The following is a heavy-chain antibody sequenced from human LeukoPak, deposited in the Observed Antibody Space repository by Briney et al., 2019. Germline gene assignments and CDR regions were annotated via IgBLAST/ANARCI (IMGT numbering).Heavy chain of an antibody. D-gene: IGHD3-10*01. J-gene: IGHJ4*02. Sequence: SETLSLTCAVSGGSIPYYYWSWIRQPAGKGLEWIGRTSASGSTNYNPSLKSRVTMSADTSKNQFSLKLTSVTAADTAVYYCAREATMAVWGQGTLVTVSS. CDR3: AREATMAV. V-gene: IGHV4-4*07. CDR1: GGSIPYYY. CDR2: TSASGST.